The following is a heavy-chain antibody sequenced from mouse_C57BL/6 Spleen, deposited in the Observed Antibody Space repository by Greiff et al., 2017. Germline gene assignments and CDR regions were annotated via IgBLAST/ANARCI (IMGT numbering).Heavy chain of an antibody. D-gene: IGHD1-1*01. J-gene: IGHJ3*01. CDR2: ISYDGSN. CDR1: GYSITSGYY. Sequence: DVKLQESGPGLVKPSQSLSLTCSVTGYSITSGYYWNWIRQFPGNKLEWMGYISYDGSNNYNPSLKNRISITRDTSKNQFFLKLNSVTTEDTATYYCARDGYYGSSYEAYWGQGTLVTVSA. CDR3: ARDGYYGSSYEAY. V-gene: IGHV3-6*01.